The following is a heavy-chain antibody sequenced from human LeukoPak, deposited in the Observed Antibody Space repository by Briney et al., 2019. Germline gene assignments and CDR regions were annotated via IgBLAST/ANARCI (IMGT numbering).Heavy chain of an antibody. D-gene: IGHD1-14*01. CDR2: ISSSGSTT. CDR1: GFTFSDYH. Sequence: GGSLRLSCAASGFTFSDYHMTWIRQPPGKGLQWVSYISSSGSTTYYADSVKGRFTTSRDNAGNSLYLQMNSLRAEDTALYYCAREKAGPADYWGQGTLVTVSS. V-gene: IGHV3-11*01. J-gene: IGHJ4*02. CDR3: AREKAGPADY.